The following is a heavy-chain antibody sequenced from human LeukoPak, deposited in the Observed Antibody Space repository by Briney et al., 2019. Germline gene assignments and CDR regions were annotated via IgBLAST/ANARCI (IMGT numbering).Heavy chain of an antibody. V-gene: IGHV3-23*01. Sequence: ETLSLTCTVSGGSISSYYWSWIRQPPGKGLEWVSAISGSGGSTFYADSAKGRFTISRDNSKNTLYLQMNSLRAEDTAVYYCAKPVRGSNRPYYFDYWGQGTLVTVSS. CDR2: ISGSGGST. J-gene: IGHJ4*02. CDR3: AKPVRGSNRPYYFDY. D-gene: IGHD1-26*01. CDR1: GGSISSYY.